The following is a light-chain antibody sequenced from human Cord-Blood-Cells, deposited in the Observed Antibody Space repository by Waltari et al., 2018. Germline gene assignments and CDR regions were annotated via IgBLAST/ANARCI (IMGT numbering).Light chain of an antibody. V-gene: IGKV3-11*01. CDR3: QQRSNWPPT. CDR1: QSVSSY. Sequence: EIVLTQSPATLYLSPGERATLSCRASQSVSSYLAWYQQKPDQAPRLLIYEASNRATGIPARFSGSWSGTDFTLTISSLEPEDFAVYYCQQRSNWPPTFGQGTKVEIK. J-gene: IGKJ1*01. CDR2: EAS.